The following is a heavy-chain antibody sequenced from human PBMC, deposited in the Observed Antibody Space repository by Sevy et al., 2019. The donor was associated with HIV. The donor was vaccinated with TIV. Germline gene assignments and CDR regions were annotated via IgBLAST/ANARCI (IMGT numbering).Heavy chain of an antibody. Sequence: ASVKVSCKASGFTFTSSAVQWVRQARGQRLEWIGWIVVGRGNTNYAQKFQERVTITRDMSTSTAYMGLSSLGSEDTAVYYCAAGVGSGSSLDYYGMDVWGQGTTVTVSS. CDR1: GFTFTSSA. CDR3: AAGVGSGSSLDYYGMDV. D-gene: IGHD3-10*01. J-gene: IGHJ6*02. CDR2: IVVGRGNT. V-gene: IGHV1-58*01.